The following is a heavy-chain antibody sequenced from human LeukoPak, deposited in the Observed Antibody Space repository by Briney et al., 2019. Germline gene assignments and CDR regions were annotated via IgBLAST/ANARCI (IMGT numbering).Heavy chain of an antibody. V-gene: IGHV4-34*01. CDR2: INHSGST. Sequence: PSETLSLTCTVSGGSISSYYWSWIRQPPGKGLEWIGEINHSGSTNYNPSLKSRVTISVNTSKNQFSLKLSSVTAADTAVYYCARGRIAARPGRFDYWGQGTLVTVSS. J-gene: IGHJ4*02. D-gene: IGHD6-6*01. CDR3: ARGRIAARPGRFDY. CDR1: GGSISSYY.